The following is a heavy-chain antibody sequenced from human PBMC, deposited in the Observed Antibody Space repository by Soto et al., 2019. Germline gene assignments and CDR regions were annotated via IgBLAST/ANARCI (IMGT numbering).Heavy chain of an antibody. V-gene: IGHV4-30-4*01. J-gene: IGHJ4*02. CDR3: VTELRGYIYGPGEVY. CDR2: IYSSESA. D-gene: IGHD5-18*01. Sequence: VSGGSITNTNYYWSWILQSPGEGLEWIGHIYSSESAYYNPSLMSRVTMSIDTSKNQFSLNLNSVTVADTAVYFCVTELRGYIYGPGEVYWGRGTLVTVSS. CDR1: GGSITNTNYY.